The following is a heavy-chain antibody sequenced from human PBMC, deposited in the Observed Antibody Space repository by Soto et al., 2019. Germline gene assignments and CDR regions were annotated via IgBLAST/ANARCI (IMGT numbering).Heavy chain of an antibody. J-gene: IGHJ4*02. V-gene: IGHV1-46*01. D-gene: IGHD5-12*01. CDR3: ARTLPKGSGSQRGLDS. CDR2: INPGGDST. CDR1: GYTFIKYS. Sequence: ASVKVSCKASGYTFIKYSIFWVRQAPGQGLEWMGIINPGGDSTIYAQELQGRLTMTRDTSTSTVYMELSSLRSEDTAVYYCARTLPKGSGSQRGLDSWGQATLVRRSS.